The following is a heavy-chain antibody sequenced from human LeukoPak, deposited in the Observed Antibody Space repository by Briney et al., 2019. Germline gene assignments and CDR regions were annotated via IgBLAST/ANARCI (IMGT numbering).Heavy chain of an antibody. J-gene: IGHJ4*02. CDR1: GGSINGYY. CDR2: INHSGST. CDR3: ARGRIMITFGGVIVPLYFDY. D-gene: IGHD3-16*02. V-gene: IGHV4-34*01. Sequence: PSETLSLTCTVSGGSINGYYWSWIRQPAGKGLEWIGEINHSGSTNYNPSLKSRVTISVDTSKNQFSLKLSSVTAADTAVYYCARGRIMITFGGVIVPLYFDYWGQGTLVTVSS.